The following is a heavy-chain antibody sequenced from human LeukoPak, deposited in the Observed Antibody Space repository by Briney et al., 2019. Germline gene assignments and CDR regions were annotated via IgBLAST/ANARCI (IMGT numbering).Heavy chain of an antibody. CDR2: IYPGDSHT. V-gene: IGHV5-51*01. D-gene: IGHD3-22*01. CDR1: GYSFTSYW. J-gene: IGHJ3*02. CDR3: ARQPYYYDSSGYDDAFDI. Sequence: GESSKISCKGSGYSFTSYWIGWVRQMPGKGLEWMGIIYPGDSHTTYSPSFQGQVTISLDKSISTAYLQCSSLKASDTAMYYCARQPYYYDSSGYDDAFDIWGQGT.